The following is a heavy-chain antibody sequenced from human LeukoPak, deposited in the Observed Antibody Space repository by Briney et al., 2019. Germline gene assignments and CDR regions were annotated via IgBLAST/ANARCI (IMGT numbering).Heavy chain of an antibody. Sequence: GGSLRLSCAASGFTFSDYYMSWIRQAPGKGLEWVSYISSSGSTIYYADSVKGRFTISRDNAKNSLYLQMNSLRAEDTAMYYCARRATTERGHSYGLDFWGQGTLVTVSS. CDR2: ISSSGSTI. J-gene: IGHJ4*02. CDR3: ARRATTERGHSYGLDF. D-gene: IGHD5-18*01. CDR1: GFTFSDYY. V-gene: IGHV3-11*04.